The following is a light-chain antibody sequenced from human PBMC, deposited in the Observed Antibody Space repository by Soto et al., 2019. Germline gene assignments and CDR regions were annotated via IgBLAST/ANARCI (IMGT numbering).Light chain of an antibody. CDR3: QQYADSPLLS. Sequence: VLTQSPGTLSLSPGERATLSCRASRSVGSNYLAWYQQKPGQAPRLLISATSRRATGIPDRFSGSGSGTDFTLTISRLEPEDFAVYYCQQYADSPLLSFGGGTTLEI. J-gene: IGKJ4*01. CDR2: ATS. V-gene: IGKV3-20*01. CDR1: RSVGSNY.